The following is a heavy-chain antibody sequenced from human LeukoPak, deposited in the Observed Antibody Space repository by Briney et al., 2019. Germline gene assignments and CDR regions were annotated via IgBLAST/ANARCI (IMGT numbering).Heavy chain of an antibody. V-gene: IGHV1-18*01. CDR3: ARAAGYSSSWSLDY. J-gene: IGHJ4*02. Sequence: GASVKVSCKASGYTFTSYGISWVRQAPGQGLEWIGWISAYNGNTNYAQKLQGRVTITTDESTSTAYMELSSLRSEDTAVYYCARAAGYSSSWSLDYWGQGTLVTVSS. CDR2: ISAYNGNT. D-gene: IGHD6-13*01. CDR1: GYTFTSYG.